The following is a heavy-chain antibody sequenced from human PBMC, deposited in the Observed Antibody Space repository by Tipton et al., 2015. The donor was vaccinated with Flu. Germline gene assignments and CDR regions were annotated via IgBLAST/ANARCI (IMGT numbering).Heavy chain of an antibody. CDR1: GGSISRFY. CDR2: IYYSGNT. J-gene: IGHJ6*03. CDR3: ARVRGYGFGSGFEDYYYMDV. D-gene: IGHD3-3*01. Sequence: TLSLTCNMSGGSISRFYWSWIRQSPGKGLEWIGFIYYSGNTHYNPSLNSRVTILLDTSKNYFSLNLASVTAADTAVYYCARVRGYGFGSGFEDYYYMDVWGKGTAVTVSS. V-gene: IGHV4-59*01.